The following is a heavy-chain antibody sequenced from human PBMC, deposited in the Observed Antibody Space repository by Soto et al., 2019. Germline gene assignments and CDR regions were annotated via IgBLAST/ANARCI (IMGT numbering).Heavy chain of an antibody. Sequence: AGGALRLSFTTPGFLLSDTYVNWVRPAPGEGLGWVSVISNRGDTHYADSVRGRFSLSRDISDNTLHLQMNNLRVEDTAVYYCAREPRYCRGGSCSITGDAYDIRGQGTTVTVSS. J-gene: IGHJ3*02. CDR3: AREPRYCRGGSCSITGDAYDI. CDR2: ISNRGDT. CDR1: GFLLSDTY. V-gene: IGHV3-66*01. D-gene: IGHD2-15*01.